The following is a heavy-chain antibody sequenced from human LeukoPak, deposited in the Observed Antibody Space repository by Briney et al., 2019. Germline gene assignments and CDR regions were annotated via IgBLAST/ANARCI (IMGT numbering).Heavy chain of an antibody. CDR3: AKEGHIPAATYEEGAFDI. CDR1: GFTFSSYA. J-gene: IGHJ3*02. D-gene: IGHD2-2*01. Sequence: GGSLRLSCAASGFTFSSYAMSWVRQAPGKGLEWVSAISGSGGSTYYADSVKGRFTISRDNSKNTLYLQMNSLRAEDTAVYYCAKEGHIPAATYEEGAFDIWGQGTMVTVSS. CDR2: ISGSGGST. V-gene: IGHV3-23*01.